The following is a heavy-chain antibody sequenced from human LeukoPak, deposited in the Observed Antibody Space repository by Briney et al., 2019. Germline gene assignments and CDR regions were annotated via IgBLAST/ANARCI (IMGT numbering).Heavy chain of an antibody. CDR2: IYYSGST. J-gene: IGHJ4*02. D-gene: IGHD6-13*01. CDR3: ARGTSSSRYRWFDY. CDR1: GGSISSSSYY. V-gene: IGHV4-39*01. Sequence: SSETLSLTCTVSGGSISSSSYYWGWIRQPPGTGLEWIGSIYYSGSTYYNPSLKSRVTISVDTSKNQFSLKLSSVTAADKAVYYCARGTSSSRYRWFDYWGQGTLVTVSS.